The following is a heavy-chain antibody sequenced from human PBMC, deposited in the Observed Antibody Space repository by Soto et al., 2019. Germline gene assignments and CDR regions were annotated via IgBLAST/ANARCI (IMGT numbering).Heavy chain of an antibody. J-gene: IGHJ4*01. CDR3: ARPSNGIAARPGFCDY. Sequence: GESLKISCKGSGYSFTSYWIGWVRQMPGKGLEWMGIIYPGDSDTRYSPSFQGQVTISADKSVSTAYLQWSSLKASDTAMYYCARPSNGIAARPGFCDYWGHGTLVTVSS. V-gene: IGHV5-51*01. CDR2: IYPGDSDT. D-gene: IGHD6-6*01. CDR1: GYSFTSYW.